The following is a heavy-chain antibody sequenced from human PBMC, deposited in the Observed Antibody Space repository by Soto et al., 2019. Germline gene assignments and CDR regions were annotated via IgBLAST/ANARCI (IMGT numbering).Heavy chain of an antibody. D-gene: IGHD2-8*02. CDR3: ASRGTGGTGGMDV. Sequence: ASVKVSCKASGYTFTGYYMHWVRQAPGQGLEWMGWINPNSGGTNYAQKFQGWVTMTRDTSISTAYMELSRLRSDDTAVYNCASRGTGGTGGMDVWGQGTKVTVSS. V-gene: IGHV1-2*04. J-gene: IGHJ6*02. CDR2: INPNSGGT. CDR1: GYTFTGYY.